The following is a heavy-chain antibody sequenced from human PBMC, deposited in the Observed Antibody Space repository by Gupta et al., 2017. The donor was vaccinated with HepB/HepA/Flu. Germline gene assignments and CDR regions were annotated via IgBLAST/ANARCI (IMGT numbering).Heavy chain of an antibody. Sequence: EVQLVESGGGLVQPGGSLRLSCAASGFTFRTYEMNWVRQAPGKGLEWVSYISSGSFNMYYADSVKGRFNISRDNAKNSLYLQMNSLRVEDTALYYCARPQDGYWGQGTLVTVSS. CDR2: ISSGSFNM. J-gene: IGHJ4*02. CDR1: GFTFRTYE. V-gene: IGHV3-48*03. CDR3: ARPQDGY.